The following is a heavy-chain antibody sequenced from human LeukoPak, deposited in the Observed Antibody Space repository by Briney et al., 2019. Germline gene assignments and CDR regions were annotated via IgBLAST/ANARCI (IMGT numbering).Heavy chain of an antibody. J-gene: IGHJ4*02. D-gene: IGHD6-19*01. V-gene: IGHV3-48*03. CDR1: GFTFSSYE. CDR2: ISSSGSTI. CDR3: ASVKWIAVAAFDY. Sequence: PGGSLRLSCAASGFTFSSYEMNWVRQAPGKGLEWVSYISSSGSTIYYADSVKGRLTISRDNAKNSLYLQMNSLRAEDTAVYYCASVKWIAVAAFDYWGQGTLVTVSS.